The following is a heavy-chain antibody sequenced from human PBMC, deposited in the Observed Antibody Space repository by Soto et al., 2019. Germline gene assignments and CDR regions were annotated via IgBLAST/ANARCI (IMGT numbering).Heavy chain of an antibody. CDR1: GGSFSSYY. Sequence: QVQLQQWGAGLLKPSETLSLTCAVYGGSFSSYYWSWIRQPPGKGLEWIGVINHSGSTNYDPSLKSRVTISIDTSKNQVSLTLSSVTAAHTAVYYCARGEPRFMEWLLLSEYFDPWGQGTLVTVSS. V-gene: IGHV4-34*01. CDR2: INHSGST. J-gene: IGHJ5*02. D-gene: IGHD3-3*01. CDR3: ARGEPRFMEWLLLSEYFDP.